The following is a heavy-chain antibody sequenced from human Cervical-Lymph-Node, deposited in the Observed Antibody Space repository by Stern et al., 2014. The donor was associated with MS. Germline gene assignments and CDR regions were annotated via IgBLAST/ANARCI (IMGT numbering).Heavy chain of an antibody. CDR1: GGSISSYY. J-gene: IGHJ6*02. Sequence: QVQLQESGPGLVKPSETLSLTCTVSGGSISSYYWSWIRQPPGKGLEWIGYIYYSGSTNYNPSLKSRVTISVDTSKNQFSLKLSSVTAADTAVYYCARVHDSNYFSYYYYYGMDVWGQGTTVTVSS. CDR3: ARVHDSNYFSYYYYYGMDV. V-gene: IGHV4-59*01. D-gene: IGHD4-11*01. CDR2: IYYSGST.